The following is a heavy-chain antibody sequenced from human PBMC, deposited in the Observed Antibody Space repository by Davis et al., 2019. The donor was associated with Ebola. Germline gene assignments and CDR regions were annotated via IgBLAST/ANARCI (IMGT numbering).Heavy chain of an antibody. CDR2: IKSETDGGTT. CDR3: TTFYDYVWGSYGH. CDR1: GFPFTDAW. D-gene: IGHD3-16*01. V-gene: IGHV3-15*07. Sequence: PGGSLRLSCTASGFPFTDAWMSWVRQVPGKGLEWVGRIKSETDGGTTDYAAPVKGRFTISREDAKSTLFLQMDSLKTEDTAVYYCTTFYDYVWGSYGHWGQGTLVTVSS. J-gene: IGHJ4*02.